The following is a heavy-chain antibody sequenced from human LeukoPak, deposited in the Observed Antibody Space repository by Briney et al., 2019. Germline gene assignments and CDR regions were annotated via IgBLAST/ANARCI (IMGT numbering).Heavy chain of an antibody. J-gene: IGHJ4*02. CDR1: GGSISSYY. Sequence: SETLSLTCTVSGGSISSYYWSWIRQPPGKGLEWIGSIYYSGSTYYNPSLKSRVTISVDTSENQFSLKLSSVTAADTAVYYCARGDCSGGSCYLFDYWGQGALVTVSS. CDR2: IYYSGST. D-gene: IGHD2-15*01. V-gene: IGHV4-59*05. CDR3: ARGDCSGGSCYLFDY.